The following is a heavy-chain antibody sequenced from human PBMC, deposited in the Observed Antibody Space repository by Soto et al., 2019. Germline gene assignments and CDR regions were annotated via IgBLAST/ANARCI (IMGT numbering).Heavy chain of an antibody. CDR3: ARGGGGLRLGELPFFDY. D-gene: IGHD3-16*01. CDR1: GYTFTNYA. Sequence: QVHLVQSGAEEKRPGASVKVSCKASGYTFTNYAIHWVRQAPGQRLEWMGWINSANGNTQYSQKFQGRLTITRDTYASTGTRDLSSLRSQDTAVHYCARGGGGLRLGELPFFDYWGQGTLVTVS. CDR2: INSANGNT. J-gene: IGHJ4*02. V-gene: IGHV1-3*05.